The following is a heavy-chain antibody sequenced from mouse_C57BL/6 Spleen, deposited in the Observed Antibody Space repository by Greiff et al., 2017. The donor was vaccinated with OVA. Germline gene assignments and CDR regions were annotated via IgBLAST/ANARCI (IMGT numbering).Heavy chain of an antibody. CDR1: GYAFTNYL. CDR2: INPGSGGT. V-gene: IGHV1-54*01. Sequence: VKLMESGAELVRPGPSVKVSCKASGYAFTNYLIEWVKQRPGQGLEWIGVINPGSGGTNYNEKFKGKATLTADKSSSTAYMQLSSLTSEDSAVYFCARSGAAHDYFDYWGQGTTLTVSS. J-gene: IGHJ2*01. CDR3: ARSGAAHDYFDY. D-gene: IGHD3-2*02.